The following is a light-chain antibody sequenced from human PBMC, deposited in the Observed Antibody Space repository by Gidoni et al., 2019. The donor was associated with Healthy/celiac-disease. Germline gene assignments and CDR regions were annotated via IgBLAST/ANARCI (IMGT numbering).Light chain of an antibody. Sequence: SYELTQPPSVSASPGQTARITCSGDALPKQYAYWYQQQPGQAPVLVIYKDSERPSGIPERFSGSSSGTTVTLTISGVQAEDEADYYCQSADSSGTYRVFGGGTKLTVL. CDR3: QSADSSGTYRV. CDR2: KDS. CDR1: ALPKQY. J-gene: IGLJ2*01. V-gene: IGLV3-25*03.